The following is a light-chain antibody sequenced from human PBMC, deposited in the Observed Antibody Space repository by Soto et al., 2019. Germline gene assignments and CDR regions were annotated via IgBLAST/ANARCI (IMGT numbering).Light chain of an antibody. CDR2: DVN. CDR1: TSDIGAYNY. CDR3: SSYTTSTTLV. J-gene: IGLJ2*01. Sequence: QSALTQPASVSGSPGQSITISCTGTTSDIGAYNYVSWYQQYPGKAPKLMIYDVNSRPSGVSSRFSASKSGNTASLTISGLQAEDEADYYCSSYTTSTTLVFGGGTKLTVL. V-gene: IGLV2-14*03.